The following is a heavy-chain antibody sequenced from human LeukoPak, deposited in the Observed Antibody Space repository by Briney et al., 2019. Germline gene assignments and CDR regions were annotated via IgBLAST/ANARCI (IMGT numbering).Heavy chain of an antibody. CDR3: AGSREYYYMDV. Sequence: GGSLRLSCAASGFTFSSYAMHWVRQAPGKGLEWVAVISYDGSNKYYADSVKGRFTISRDNAKNSLYLQMNSLRAEDTAVYYCAGSREYYYMDVWGKGTTVTISS. CDR1: GFTFSSYA. V-gene: IGHV3-30*04. J-gene: IGHJ6*03. CDR2: ISYDGSNK. D-gene: IGHD3-10*01.